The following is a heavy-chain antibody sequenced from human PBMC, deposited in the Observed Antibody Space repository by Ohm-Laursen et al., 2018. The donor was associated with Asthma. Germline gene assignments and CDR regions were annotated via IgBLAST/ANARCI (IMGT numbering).Heavy chain of an antibody. V-gene: IGHV3-13*01. CDR1: GFTFSSYD. J-gene: IGHJ4*02. Sequence: SLRLSCAASGFTFSSYDMHWVRQATGKGLEWVSAIGRAGDTYYSGSVKGRFTVSRENAKNSLYLQMNSLRAGDTAVYYCARGDFLSGNFPFDCWSQGTLVTVSS. D-gene: IGHD3-3*01. CDR3: ARGDFLSGNFPFDC. CDR2: IGRAGDT.